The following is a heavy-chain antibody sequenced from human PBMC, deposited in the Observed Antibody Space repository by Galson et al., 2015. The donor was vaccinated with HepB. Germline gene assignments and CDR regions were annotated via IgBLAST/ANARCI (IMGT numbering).Heavy chain of an antibody. D-gene: IGHD4-17*01. CDR3: AREHDGDQRRYYYYGMDV. V-gene: IGHV3-48*02. Sequence: SLRLSCAASGFTFSSYSMNWVRQAPGKGLEWVSYISSSSSTIYYADSVKGRFTISRDNAKNSLYLQMNSLRDEDTAVYYCAREHDGDQRRYYYYGMDVWGQGTTVTVSS. CDR1: GFTFSSYS. CDR2: ISSSSSTI. J-gene: IGHJ6*02.